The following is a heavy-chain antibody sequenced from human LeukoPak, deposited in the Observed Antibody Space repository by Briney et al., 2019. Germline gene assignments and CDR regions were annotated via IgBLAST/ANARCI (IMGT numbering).Heavy chain of an antibody. Sequence: ASVKVSCKASGGTFSSYAISWVRQAPGQGLKWMGIINPSGGSTSYAQKFQGRVTMTRDTSTGTVYMELSSLRSEDTAVYYCASSYYDYVWGTYRLPRDWGQGTLVTVSS. CDR1: GGTFSSYA. CDR2: INPSGGST. J-gene: IGHJ4*02. D-gene: IGHD3-16*02. V-gene: IGHV1-46*01. CDR3: ASSYYDYVWGTYRLPRD.